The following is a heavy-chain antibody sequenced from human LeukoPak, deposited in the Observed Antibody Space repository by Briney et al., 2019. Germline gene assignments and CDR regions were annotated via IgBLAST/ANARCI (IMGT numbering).Heavy chain of an antibody. CDR2: IYHSGST. D-gene: IGHD1-26*01. J-gene: IGHJ4*02. Sequence: PSGTLSLTCAVSGGSISSSNWWSWVRQPPGKGLEWIGEIYHSGSTNYNPSLRSRVTISVDKSKNQFSLKLSSVTAADTAVYYCARDDGTSGSYYDYWGQRTLVTVSS. CDR3: ARDDGTSGSYYDY. CDR1: GGSISSSNW. V-gene: IGHV4-4*02.